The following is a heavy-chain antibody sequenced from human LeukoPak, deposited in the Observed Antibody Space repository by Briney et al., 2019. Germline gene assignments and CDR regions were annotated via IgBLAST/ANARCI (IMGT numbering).Heavy chain of an antibody. CDR2: INTDGSYT. Sequence: GGSLRLSCAASGFTFSSHWMHWARQAPGKGLVWGSRINTDGSYTSYADSVKGRYTISRDNAKNTLYLQMNSLRAEDTAVYYCTRSYGGGADYWGQGNLVIVSS. CDR1: GFTFSSHW. D-gene: IGHD4-23*01. V-gene: IGHV3-74*01. CDR3: TRSYGGGADY. J-gene: IGHJ4*02.